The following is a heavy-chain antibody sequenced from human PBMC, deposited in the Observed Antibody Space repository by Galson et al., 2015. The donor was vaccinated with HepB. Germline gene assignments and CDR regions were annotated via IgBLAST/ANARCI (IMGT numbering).Heavy chain of an antibody. D-gene: IGHD3-22*01. Sequence: SLRLSCAASGFTLGDYDLSWVRQAPGKGLEWIAFIRSKSFGGTAEYAASVQGRFSISRDDSKSIAYLQMNSLKTEDTAVYYCSRYRYDSSDYYLFPYYYGMDIWGRGTTVTVSS. V-gene: IGHV3-49*04. CDR1: GFTLGDYD. CDR2: IRSKSFGGTA. J-gene: IGHJ6*02. CDR3: SRYRYDSSDYYLFPYYYGMDI.